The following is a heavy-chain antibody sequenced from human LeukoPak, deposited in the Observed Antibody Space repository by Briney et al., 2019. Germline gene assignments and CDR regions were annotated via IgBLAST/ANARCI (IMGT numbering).Heavy chain of an antibody. D-gene: IGHD2-2*01. CDR1: GYTFTGYY. J-gene: IGHJ4*02. Sequence: ASVKVSCKASGYTFTGYYMHWVRQAPGQGLEWMGWINPNSGGANYAQKFQGRVAMTRDTSISTAYMELSRLRSDDTAVYYSATRGVVPAAEFDYWGQGTLVTVSS. V-gene: IGHV1-2*02. CDR2: INPNSGGA. CDR3: ATRGVVPAAEFDY.